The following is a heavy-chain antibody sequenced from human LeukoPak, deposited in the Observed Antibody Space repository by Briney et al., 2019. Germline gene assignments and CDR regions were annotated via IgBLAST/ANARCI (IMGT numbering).Heavy chain of an antibody. CDR2: MNPNSGNT. CDR3: ARGMYSSSFYYYYCMDV. J-gene: IGHJ6*03. Sequence: ASVKVSCKASGYTFTSYDINWVRQATGQGLEWMGWMNPNSGNTGYAQKFQGRVTITRNTSISTAYMELSSLRSEDTAVYYCARGMYSSSFYYYYCMDVWGKGTTVTVSS. D-gene: IGHD6-6*01. CDR1: GYTFTSYD. V-gene: IGHV1-8*03.